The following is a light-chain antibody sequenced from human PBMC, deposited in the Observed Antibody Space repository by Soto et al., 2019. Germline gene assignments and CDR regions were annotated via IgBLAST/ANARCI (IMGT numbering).Light chain of an antibody. CDR3: QHSYSTPLLT. CDR1: QSISNY. J-gene: IGKJ4*01. CDR2: AAS. V-gene: IGKV1-39*01. Sequence: DIQMTQSPSSLSASVGDRVTITCRAGQSISNYLNWVHQKPRKAPKLLIYAASSLQSGVPSRFSGSGSATDFALTIISLQPEDFAASDCQHSYSTPLLTFGGGTKVEIK.